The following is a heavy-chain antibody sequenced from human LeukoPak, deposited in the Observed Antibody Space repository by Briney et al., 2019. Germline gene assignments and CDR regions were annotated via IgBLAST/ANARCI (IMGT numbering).Heavy chain of an antibody. CDR3: ARDRGRYCGGDCYPHY. D-gene: IGHD2-21*02. CDR1: GYTFTSYG. V-gene: IGHV1-18*01. CDR2: ISAYNGNT. Sequence: ASVKVSCKASGYTFTSYGISWVRQAPGQGLEWMGWISAYNGNTNYAQKLQGRVTMTTDTFTSTAYMELRSLRSDDTAVYYCARDRGRYCGGDCYPHYWGQGTLVTVSS. J-gene: IGHJ4*02.